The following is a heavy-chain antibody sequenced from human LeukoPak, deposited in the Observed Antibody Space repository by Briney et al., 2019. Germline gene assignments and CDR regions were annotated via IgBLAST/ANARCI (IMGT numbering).Heavy chain of an antibody. CDR2: INPNTGGT. V-gene: IGHV1-2*02. CDR3: AREAADSSVCDF. Sequence: GASVKVSCKASGYTFTAHYIHWMRQARGRDLAWVDWINPNTGGTEFAQNVQGRVTMTRDTSINTVYMELNRLTSDDTAVFYCAREAADSSVCDFWGQGSLVTVSP. J-gene: IGHJ4*02. D-gene: IGHD2-8*01. CDR1: GYTFTAHY.